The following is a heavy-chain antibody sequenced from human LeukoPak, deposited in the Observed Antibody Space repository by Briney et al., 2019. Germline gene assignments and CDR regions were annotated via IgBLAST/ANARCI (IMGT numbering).Heavy chain of an antibody. J-gene: IGHJ4*02. CDR1: GFTFSSYA. Sequence: PGGSLRLSCAASGFTFSSYAMSWVRQAPGKGLEWVSVISGSGTIIYYADSVKGRFTISRDNSKNTLYLQMNSLRAEDTAVYYCAKMFDTSSWYRAGFDCWGQGTLVTVSS. CDR3: AKMFDTSSWYRAGFDC. V-gene: IGHV3-23*01. CDR2: ISGSGTII. D-gene: IGHD6-13*01.